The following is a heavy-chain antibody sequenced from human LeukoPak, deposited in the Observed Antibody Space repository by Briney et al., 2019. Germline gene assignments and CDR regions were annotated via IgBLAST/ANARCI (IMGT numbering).Heavy chain of an antibody. CDR1: GFSLSSYA. J-gene: IGHJ5*02. Sequence: PGGSLRLSCAASGFSLSSYAMSWVRQAPGKGLEWVSAISSTDAGTYHADSVRGRFTISRDSSKNTLYLQMNSLRAEDTAVYYCAGRTVTTVFSPFDPWGQGTLVTVSS. CDR2: ISSTDAGT. CDR3: AGRTVTTVFSPFDP. V-gene: IGHV3-23*01. D-gene: IGHD4-17*01.